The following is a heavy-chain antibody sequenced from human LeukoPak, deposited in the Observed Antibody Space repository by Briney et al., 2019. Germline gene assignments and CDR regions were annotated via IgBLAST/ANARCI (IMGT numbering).Heavy chain of an antibody. CDR2: ISSYNGNT. V-gene: IGHV1-18*04. Sequence: ASVKVSCKASGYTFTSSDISWVQQAPGQGLEWMGSISSYNGNTNYAQNLQGRVTMTADTSTSTAYMELRSLRSDDTAVYYCARAPVNMVRGVSYYYYAMDVWGKGTTVTVSS. CDR3: ARAPVNMVRGVSYYYYAMDV. D-gene: IGHD3-10*01. J-gene: IGHJ6*04. CDR1: GYTFTSSD.